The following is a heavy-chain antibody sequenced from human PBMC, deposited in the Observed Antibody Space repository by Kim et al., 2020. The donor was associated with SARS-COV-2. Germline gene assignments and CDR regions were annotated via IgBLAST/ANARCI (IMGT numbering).Heavy chain of an antibody. V-gene: IGHV4-59*01. CDR1: GGSISSYY. D-gene: IGHD3-9*01. CDR3: ASPYYDILTGYYPEYFQH. Sequence: SETLSLTCTVSGGSISSYYWSWIRQPPGKGLEWIGYIYYSGSTKYNPSLKSRVTISVDTSRNQFSLKLSSVTTADTAVYYCASPYYDILTGYYPEYFQHWGQGTLVTVSS. J-gene: IGHJ1*01. CDR2: IYYSGST.